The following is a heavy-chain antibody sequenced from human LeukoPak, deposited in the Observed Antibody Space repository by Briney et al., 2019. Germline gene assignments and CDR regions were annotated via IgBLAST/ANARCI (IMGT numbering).Heavy chain of an antibody. V-gene: IGHV4-39*07. CDR1: AGFVSNSNYY. D-gene: IGHD3-16*02. CDR2: IYYSGST. J-gene: IGHJ4*02. Sequence: PSETLSLTCTVSAGFVSNSNYYWGWIRQPPGKGLEWIGSIYYSGSTYYNPSLKSRVTISVDTSKNQFSLKLSSVTAADTAVYYCARYDVWGSYRAFDYWGQGTLVTVSS. CDR3: ARYDVWGSYRAFDY.